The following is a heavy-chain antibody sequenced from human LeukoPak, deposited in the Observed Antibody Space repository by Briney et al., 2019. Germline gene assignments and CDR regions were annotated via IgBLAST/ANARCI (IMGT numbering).Heavy chain of an antibody. CDR3: ARGLGNYYDFWSGFGMDV. D-gene: IGHD3-3*01. J-gene: IGHJ6*02. CDR1: GGSFNGYY. Sequence: SETLSLTCAVYGGSFNGYYWSWIRQHPGKGLEWIGYIYYSGSTYYNPSLKSRVTISVDTSKNQFSLKLSSVTAADTAVYYCARGLGNYYDFWSGFGMDVWGQGTTVTVSS. CDR2: IYYSGST. V-gene: IGHV4-31*11.